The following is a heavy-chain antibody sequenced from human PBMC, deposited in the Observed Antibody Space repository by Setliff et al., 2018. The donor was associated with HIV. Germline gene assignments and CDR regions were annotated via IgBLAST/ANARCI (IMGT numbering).Heavy chain of an antibody. V-gene: IGHV1-3*01. CDR1: GYTFTSSA. Sequence: ASVKVSCKASGYTFTSSAINWVRQAPGQSLEWMAWINGGNGDTKYSQKFQGRVTVTGDTSAITAYMELSDLRSEDTAVYYCARDSLPYYYGSGTDSFDIWGQGTMVTVSS. CDR3: ARDSLPYYYGSGTDSFDI. CDR2: INGGNGDT. J-gene: IGHJ3*02. D-gene: IGHD3-10*01.